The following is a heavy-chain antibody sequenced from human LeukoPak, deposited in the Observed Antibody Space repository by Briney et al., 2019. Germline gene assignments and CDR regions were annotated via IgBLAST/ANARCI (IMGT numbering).Heavy chain of an antibody. D-gene: IGHD3-22*01. CDR2: IYYSGST. V-gene: IGHV4-39*01. Sequence: PSETRSLTCTVSGGSISNRSYYWGWIRQPPGKGLEWIGSIYYSGSTYHNPSLKSRVTMSVDTSKNQFSLKLNSVSAADTAVYFCTRLRRDSRGYYYFDHWGRGTLATVSS. J-gene: IGHJ4*02. CDR1: GGSISNRSYY. CDR3: TRLRRDSRGYYYFDH.